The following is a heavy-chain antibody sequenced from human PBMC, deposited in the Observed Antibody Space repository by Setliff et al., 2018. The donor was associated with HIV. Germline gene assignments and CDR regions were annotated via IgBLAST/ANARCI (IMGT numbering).Heavy chain of an antibody. J-gene: IGHJ4*02. V-gene: IGHV4-39*01. D-gene: IGHD2-2*01. CDR2: INHNKSS. Sequence: SETLSLTCTVSGGSISSDDYYWNWIRQPPGKGLEWIGEINHNKSSDYNPSLKSRVTMSVDTSKNQFSLKVKSVTAADTAVYYCARQKKSSSWSPNDYWGQGTLVTVSS. CDR3: ARQKKSSSWSPNDY. CDR1: GGSISSDDYY.